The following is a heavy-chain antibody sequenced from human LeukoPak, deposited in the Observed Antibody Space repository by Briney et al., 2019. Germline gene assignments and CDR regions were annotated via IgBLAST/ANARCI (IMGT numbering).Heavy chain of an antibody. CDR2: IWNGGSHT. Sequence: PGGSLRLSCEASGFMFSEYGRHWVRRAPGKGLEWVAVIWNGGSHTSYADSVKGRFTISRDNSKNTVYLEMSSLRAEDTAVYYCVREVSAWPKNWFDPWGQGTLVTVSS. CDR3: VREVSAWPKNWFDP. CDR1: GFMFSEYG. J-gene: IGHJ5*02. V-gene: IGHV3-33*08. D-gene: IGHD3-3*01.